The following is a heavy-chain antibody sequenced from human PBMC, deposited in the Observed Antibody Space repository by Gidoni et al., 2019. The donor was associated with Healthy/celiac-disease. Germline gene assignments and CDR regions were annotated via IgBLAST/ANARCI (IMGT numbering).Heavy chain of an antibody. Sequence: QVQLVESGGGVVQPGRSLRLSCAASGFTFSSYGMHWVRQAPGKGLAWVAVIWYDGSNKYYADSVKGRFTISRDNSKNTLYLQMNSLRAEDTAVYYCARDGYCSGGSCYSLQYWGQGTLVTVSS. CDR3: ARDGYCSGGSCYSLQY. D-gene: IGHD2-15*01. V-gene: IGHV3-33*01. J-gene: IGHJ4*02. CDR2: IWYDGSNK. CDR1: GFTFSSYG.